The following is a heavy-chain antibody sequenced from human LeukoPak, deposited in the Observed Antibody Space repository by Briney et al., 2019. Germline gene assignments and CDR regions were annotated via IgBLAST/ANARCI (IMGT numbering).Heavy chain of an antibody. CDR1: GFTFSSYG. D-gene: IGHD5-12*01. J-gene: IGHJ3*02. V-gene: IGHV3-33*01. CDR2: IWYDGSNK. CDR3: ARARGGYALNAFGI. Sequence: GESLRLSCAASGFTFSSYGMHWVRQAPGKGLEWVAVIWYDGSNKYYADSVKGRFTISRDNSKNTLYLQMNSLRAEDTAVYYCARARGGYALNAFGIWGQGTMVTVSS.